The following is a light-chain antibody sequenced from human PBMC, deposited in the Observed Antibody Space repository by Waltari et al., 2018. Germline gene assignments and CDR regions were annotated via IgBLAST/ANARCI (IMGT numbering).Light chain of an antibody. Sequence: EIVLTQSPGTLSLSPGEAAILSCRASQSIGTHLAWYQQQPGQAPRLLIYGASIRATGIPDRFSGGGSGTDFTLIISRLEPEDFAIYVCQQHSTTPLTFGTGTRVEV. J-gene: IGKJ4*01. CDR2: GAS. CDR1: QSIGTH. V-gene: IGKV3-20*01. CDR3: QQHSTTPLT.